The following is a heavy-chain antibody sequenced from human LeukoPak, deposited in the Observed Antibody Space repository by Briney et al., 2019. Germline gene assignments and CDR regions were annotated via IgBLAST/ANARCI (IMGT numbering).Heavy chain of an antibody. CDR2: IFTTGST. V-gene: IGHV4-4*07. J-gene: IGHJ4*02. D-gene: IGHD3-22*01. CDR3: ARESKAYDGAGYYHDS. Sequence: SETLSLTCTVSGGSINNYYWSWIRQPAGKGLEWVGRIFTTGSTDYNPSLESRVSISVDTSKNLFSLHLISVTAADTAVYYCARESKAYDGAGYYHDSWGQGTLVTVSS. CDR1: GGSINNYY.